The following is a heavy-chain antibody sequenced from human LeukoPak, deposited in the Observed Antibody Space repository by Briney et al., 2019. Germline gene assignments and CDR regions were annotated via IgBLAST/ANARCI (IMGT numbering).Heavy chain of an antibody. D-gene: IGHD3-22*01. V-gene: IGHV4-59*01. CDR3: ARDFEDSSGYYYFDY. CDR1: GGSISSYY. Sequence: SETLSLTCXVSGGSISSYYWSWIRQPPGKGLEWIGYIYYSGSTNYNPSLKSRVTISVDTSKNQFSLKLSSVTAADTAVYYCARDFEDSSGYYYFDYWGQGTLVTVSS. J-gene: IGHJ4*02. CDR2: IYYSGST.